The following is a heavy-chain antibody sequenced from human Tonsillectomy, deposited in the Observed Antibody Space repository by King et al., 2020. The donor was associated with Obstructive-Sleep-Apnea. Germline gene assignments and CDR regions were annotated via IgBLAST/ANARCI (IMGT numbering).Heavy chain of an antibody. J-gene: IGHJ4*02. V-gene: IGHV4-59*01. CDR3: ARLPPTGFSYGYPDY. D-gene: IGHD5-18*01. Sequence: VQLQESGPGLVKPSETLSLTCTVSGGSISGYYWSWIRQPPGKGLEWIGYFYDSGSTNYNPSLKSRVTISVDTSKNQFSLNLSSVTAADTAVYYCARLPPTGFSYGYPDYRGQGTLVTVPS. CDR1: GGSISGYY. CDR2: FYDSGST.